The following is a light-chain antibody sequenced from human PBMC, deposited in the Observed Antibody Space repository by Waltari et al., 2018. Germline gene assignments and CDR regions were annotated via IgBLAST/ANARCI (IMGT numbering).Light chain of an antibody. CDR2: EGS. CDR1: SSAVGRYNL. J-gene: IGLJ2*01. CDR3: CSYAGSSTFGVV. V-gene: IGLV2-23*03. Sequence: QSAPTQPASVSGSPGQSITIPCTGTSSAVGRYNLVSWYQQHPGKAPKPMIYEGSKRPSGVSNRFSGSKSGNTASLTISGLQAEDEADYYCCSYAGSSTFGVVFGGGTKLTVL.